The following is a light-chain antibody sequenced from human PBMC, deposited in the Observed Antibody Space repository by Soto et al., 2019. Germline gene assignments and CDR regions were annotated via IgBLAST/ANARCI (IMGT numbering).Light chain of an antibody. V-gene: IGKV1-33*01. Sequence: DIQMTQSPSSLFASVGDRVTITCQATQDINIYLDWYQQKPGKAPNLLIYDASNLEIGVPSRFSGSGSGTHFTFTISSLQTEDIGTYYCQQYDILPITVGRGTRVDIK. CDR2: DAS. J-gene: IGKJ5*01. CDR1: QDINIY. CDR3: QQYDILPIT.